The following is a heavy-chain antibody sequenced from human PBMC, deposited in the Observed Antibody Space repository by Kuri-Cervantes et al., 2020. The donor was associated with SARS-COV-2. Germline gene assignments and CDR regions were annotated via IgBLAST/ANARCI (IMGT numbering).Heavy chain of an antibody. Sequence: ESLKISCAVYGGSFSGYNWSWIRQPPGKGLEWIGEINHSGSTNYNPSLKSRVTISLDTSKNQFSLKLRSVTAADTALYYCARPASDIVLVPSAPTVYFQHWGQGTLVTVSS. V-gene: IGHV4-34*01. D-gene: IGHD2-2*01. CDR2: INHSGST. CDR1: GGSFSGYN. J-gene: IGHJ1*01. CDR3: ARPASDIVLVPSAPTVYFQH.